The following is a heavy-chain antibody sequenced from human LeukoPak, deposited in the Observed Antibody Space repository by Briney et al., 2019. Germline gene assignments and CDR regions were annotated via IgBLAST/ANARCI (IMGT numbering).Heavy chain of an antibody. CDR1: GGSINNYY. Sequence: SETLSLTCTVSGGSINNYYWSWIRQPAGKGLEWIGRIYTRGSTNYNPSLKSRVTMSVDTSKNQFSLKLSSVTAADTAVYYCARGRYCSADICAGGDAFDIWGQGTMVSVSS. D-gene: IGHD2-15*01. CDR2: IYTRGST. CDR3: ARGRYCSADICAGGDAFDI. V-gene: IGHV4-4*07. J-gene: IGHJ3*02.